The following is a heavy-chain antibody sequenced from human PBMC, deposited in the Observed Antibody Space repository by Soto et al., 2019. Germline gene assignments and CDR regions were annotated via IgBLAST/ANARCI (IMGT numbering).Heavy chain of an antibody. CDR2: IIPIFGTA. CDR1: GGTFSSYA. J-gene: IGHJ5*02. CDR3: AREQKNWFDP. Sequence: GASVKVSWKASGGTFSSYAISWGRQAPGQGLEWMGGIIPIFGTANYAQKFQGRVTITADESTSTAYMELSSLRSEDTAVYYCAREQKNWFDPWGQGTLVTVSS. V-gene: IGHV1-69*13.